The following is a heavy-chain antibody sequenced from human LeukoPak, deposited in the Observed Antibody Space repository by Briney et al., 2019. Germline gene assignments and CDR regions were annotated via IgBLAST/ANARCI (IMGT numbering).Heavy chain of an antibody. J-gene: IGHJ3*02. D-gene: IGHD3-10*01. CDR2: IYYSGST. CDR3: ARIPITMVRGVIIPDAFDI. CDR1: GGSISSYY. V-gene: IGHV4-59*08. Sequence: PSETLSLTCTVSGGSISSYYWSWIRQPPGKGLEWIGYIYYSGSTNYNPSLKSRVTISVDTSKNQFSLKLSSLTAADTAVYYCARIPITMVRGVIIPDAFDIWGQGTMVTVSS.